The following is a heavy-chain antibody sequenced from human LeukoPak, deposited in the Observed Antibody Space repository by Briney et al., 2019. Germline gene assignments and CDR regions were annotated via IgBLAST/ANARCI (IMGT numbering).Heavy chain of an antibody. CDR3: ARRAVGTDAFDI. Sequence: ASVKVSCKASGYTFTSYDINWVRQATGQGLEWMGWMNPNSGNTGYAQKFQGRVTMTRNTSISTAYMELSSLRSEDTAVYHCARRAVGTDAFDIWGQGTMVTVSS. CDR1: GYTFTSYD. D-gene: IGHD1-26*01. V-gene: IGHV1-8*01. CDR2: MNPNSGNT. J-gene: IGHJ3*02.